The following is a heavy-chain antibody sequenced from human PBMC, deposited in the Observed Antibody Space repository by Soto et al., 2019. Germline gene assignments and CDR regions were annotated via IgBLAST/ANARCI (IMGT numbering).Heavy chain of an antibody. D-gene: IGHD2-8*01. J-gene: IGHJ4*02. V-gene: IGHV1-69*13. CDR1: GYTFTSYA. CDR2: IIPIFGTA. CDR3: ASMGPMVYAITFDY. Sequence: ASVKVSCKASGYTFTSYAISWVRQAPGQGLEWMGGIIPIFGTANYAQKFQGRVTITADESTSTAYMELSSLRSEDTAVYYCASMGPMVYAITFDYWGQGTLVTVSS.